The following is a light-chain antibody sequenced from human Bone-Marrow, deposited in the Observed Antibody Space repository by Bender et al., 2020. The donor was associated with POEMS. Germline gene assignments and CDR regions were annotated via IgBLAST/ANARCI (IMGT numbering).Light chain of an antibody. Sequence: QSALTQPASVSGSPGQSITLSCTGTSSDVGTYNLVSWYQQHPGKVPKLMIYEVSRRPSGVSNRFSGSKSDNTASLTISGLQAEDEAAYYCSSYTRSSTLVVFGGGTKLTVL. J-gene: IGLJ3*02. CDR3: SSYTRSSTLVV. CDR2: EVS. CDR1: SSDVGTYNL. V-gene: IGLV2-14*02.